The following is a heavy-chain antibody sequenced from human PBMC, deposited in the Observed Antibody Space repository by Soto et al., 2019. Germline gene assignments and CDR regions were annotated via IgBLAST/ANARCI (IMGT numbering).Heavy chain of an antibody. CDR2: IYYSGST. D-gene: IGHD4-17*01. J-gene: IGHJ4*02. CDR3: ARWRKGLRYLDY. V-gene: IGHV4-30-4*01. Sequence: SETLSLTCTVSGGSVSSGDYYWSWIRQPPGKGLEWIGYIYYSGSTYYNPSLKSRVTISVDTSKNQFSLKLSSVTAADTAVYYCARWRKGLRYLDYWGQGTLVTVSS. CDR1: GGSVSSGDYY.